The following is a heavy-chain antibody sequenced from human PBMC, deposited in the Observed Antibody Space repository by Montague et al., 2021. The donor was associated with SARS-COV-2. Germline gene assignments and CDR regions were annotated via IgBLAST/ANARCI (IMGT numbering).Heavy chain of an antibody. CDR3: ARGRSSRTHYYYMDV. CDR2: IYSNGDT. J-gene: IGHJ6*03. Sequence: SETLSLTCTVSGASMSGYHWSWIRQPAGKALEWIGRIYSNGDTTYNPSLKSRPTMSVDTSERQFSLKMTSVSAADTAIYYCARGRSSRTHYYYMDVWGKGTTVTVSS. D-gene: IGHD6-6*01. V-gene: IGHV4-4*07. CDR1: GASMSGYH.